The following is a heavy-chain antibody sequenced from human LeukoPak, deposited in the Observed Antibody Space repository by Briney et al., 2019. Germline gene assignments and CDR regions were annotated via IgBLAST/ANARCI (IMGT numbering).Heavy chain of an antibody. V-gene: IGHV4-38-2*02. D-gene: IGHD2-15*01. CDR2: IYHSGST. CDR3: ARGQYCSGGSCTWDY. CDR1: GYSISSGYY. Sequence: SETLSLTCTVSGYSISSGYYWGWIRQPPGKGLEWIGSIYHSGSTYYNPSLKSRVTISVDTSKNQFSLKLSSVTAADTAVYYCARGQYCSGGSCTWDYWGQGTLVTVSS. J-gene: IGHJ4*02.